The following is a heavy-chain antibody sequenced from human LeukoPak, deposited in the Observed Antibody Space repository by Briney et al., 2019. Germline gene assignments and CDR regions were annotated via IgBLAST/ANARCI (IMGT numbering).Heavy chain of an antibody. CDR2: GYSSGSA. J-gene: IGHJ3*02. Sequence: SETLSLTCTASGDTYTNYYRTWIRQPAGKGLEWIGRGYSSGSASYNPSLSSRVTMSVDTSKNHFCLTVSSVTAADTAVNYSALAGYVNYFYGFDIGGQGTLVTVSS. V-gene: IGHV4-4*07. CDR3: ALAGYVNYFYGFDI. CDR1: GDTYTNYY. D-gene: IGHD2-2*03.